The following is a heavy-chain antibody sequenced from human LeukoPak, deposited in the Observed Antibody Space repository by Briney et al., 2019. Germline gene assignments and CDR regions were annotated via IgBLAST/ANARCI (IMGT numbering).Heavy chain of an antibody. D-gene: IGHD3-10*01. CDR3: ASGPLWFGGIGDAFDI. CDR2: IWYDGSNK. Sequence: GGSLRLSCAASGFTVSSNHMSWVRQAPGKGLEWVAVIWYDGSNKYYADSVKGRFTISRDNSKNTLYLQMNSLRAEDTAVYYCASGPLWFGGIGDAFDIWGQGTMVTVSS. V-gene: IGHV3-33*08. CDR1: GFTVSSNH. J-gene: IGHJ3*02.